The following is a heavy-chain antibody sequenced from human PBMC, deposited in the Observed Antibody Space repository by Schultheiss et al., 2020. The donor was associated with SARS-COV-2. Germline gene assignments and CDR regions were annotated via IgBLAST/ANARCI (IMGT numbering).Heavy chain of an antibody. CDR3: ARGRYCSGGSCYFDY. CDR2: IYPGDSDT. J-gene: IGHJ4*02. V-gene: IGHV5-51*01. D-gene: IGHD2-15*01. Sequence: GGSLRLSCKGSGYSFTSYWIGWVRQMPGKGLEWMGIIYPGDSDTRYSPSFQGQVTISADKSISTAYLQWSSLKASDTTMYYCARGRYCSGGSCYFDYWGQGTLVTVSS. CDR1: GYSFTSYW.